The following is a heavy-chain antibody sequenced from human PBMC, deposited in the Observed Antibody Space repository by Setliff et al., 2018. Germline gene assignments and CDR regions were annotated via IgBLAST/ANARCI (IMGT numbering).Heavy chain of an antibody. V-gene: IGHV1-18*01. CDR2: ISAYNDNT. CDR1: GDTFSTYS. J-gene: IGHJ1*01. D-gene: IGHD3-3*01. Sequence: ASVKVSCKASGDTFSTYSLSWVRQAPGQGPEWMGWISAYNDNTNSAEKFQDRITITADTSTSTSYMELRSLTSDDTAVYYCARNIMIFGVVNTAEYFQHWGQGTLVTVSS. CDR3: ARNIMIFGVVNTAEYFQH.